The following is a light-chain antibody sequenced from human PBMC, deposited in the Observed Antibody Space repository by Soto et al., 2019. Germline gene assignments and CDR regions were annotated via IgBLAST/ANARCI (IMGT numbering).Light chain of an antibody. CDR1: QSVLYSSNNKNY. V-gene: IGKV4-1*01. CDR3: QQYYSTPYT. CDR2: WAP. J-gene: IGKJ2*01. Sequence: DIVMTQSPDSLAVSLGERATINCKSSQSVLYSSNNKNYLAWYQQKPGQPPKLLIYWAPTRESGVPDRFSGSGSGTDFTLTISSLQAEDAAVYYCQQYYSTPYTFGQGTKLEIK.